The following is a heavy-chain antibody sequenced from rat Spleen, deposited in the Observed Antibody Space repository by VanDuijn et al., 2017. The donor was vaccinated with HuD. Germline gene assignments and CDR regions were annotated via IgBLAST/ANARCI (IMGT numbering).Heavy chain of an antibody. CDR2: ITNTGGST. Sequence: EVQLVESGGGLVQPGRSLKLSCAASGFTFSNYGMACVRQAPTKGLEWVASITNTGGSTYHPDSVKGRFTISRDNAKSTLYLQMDSLRSEDTATYFCARHYDFDYWGQGVMVTVSS. CDR3: ARHYDFDY. D-gene: IGHD1-11*01. J-gene: IGHJ2*01. CDR1: GFTFSNYG. V-gene: IGHV5-29*01.